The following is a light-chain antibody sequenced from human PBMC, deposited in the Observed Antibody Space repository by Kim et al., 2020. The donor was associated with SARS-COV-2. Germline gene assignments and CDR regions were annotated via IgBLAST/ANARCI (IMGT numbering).Light chain of an antibody. CDR1: QSVSSY. Sequence: SPGERATLSCRASQSVSSYLACYQQKPGQAPRLLIYDASNRATGIPARFSGSGSGTDFTLTISSLEPEDFAVYYCQQRSNWPLITFGQGTRLEIK. J-gene: IGKJ5*01. CDR3: QQRSNWPLIT. CDR2: DAS. V-gene: IGKV3-11*01.